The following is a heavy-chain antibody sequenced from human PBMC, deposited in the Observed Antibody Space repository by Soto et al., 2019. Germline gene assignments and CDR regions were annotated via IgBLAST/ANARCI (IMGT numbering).Heavy chain of an antibody. J-gene: IGHJ4*02. CDR2: ISAYNGNT. Sequence: QVPLVQSGAEVKKPGASVKVSCKASGYTFTSYGISWVRQAPGQGLEWMGWISAYNGNTNYAQKLQGRVTMTTDTSTSTAYMELRSLRSDDTAVYYCARDHGEVLPFRGVITYFDYWGQGTLVTVSS. CDR1: GYTFTSYG. D-gene: IGHD3-10*01. CDR3: ARDHGEVLPFRGVITYFDY. V-gene: IGHV1-18*01.